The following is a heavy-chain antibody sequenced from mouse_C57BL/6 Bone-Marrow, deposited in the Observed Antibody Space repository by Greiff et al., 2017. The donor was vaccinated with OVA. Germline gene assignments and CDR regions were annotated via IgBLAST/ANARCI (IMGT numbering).Heavy chain of an antibody. V-gene: IGHV7-1*01. CDR1: GFTFSDFY. CDR3: ARDGRGNSYFDV. J-gene: IGHJ1*03. Sequence: EVQRVESGGGLVQSGRSLRLSCATSGFTFSDFYMEWVRQAPGKGLEWIAASRNKANDYTTEYSASVKGRFIVSRDTSQSILYLQMNALRAEDTAIYYCARDGRGNSYFDVWGTGTTVTVSS. CDR2: SRNKANDYTT.